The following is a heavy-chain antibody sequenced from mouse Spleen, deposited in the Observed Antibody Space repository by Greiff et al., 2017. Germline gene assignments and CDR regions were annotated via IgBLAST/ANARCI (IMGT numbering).Heavy chain of an antibody. Sequence: VKLVESGAELVRPGTSVKISCKASGYTFTNYWLGWVKQRPGHGLEWIGDIYPGGGYTNYNEKFKGKATLTADTSSSTAYMQLSSLTSEDSAVYFCARSYGNSYYFDYWGQGTTLTVSS. J-gene: IGHJ2*01. CDR3: ARSYGNSYYFDY. CDR1: GYTFTNYW. CDR2: IYPGGGYT. D-gene: IGHD2-1*01. V-gene: IGHV1-63*02.